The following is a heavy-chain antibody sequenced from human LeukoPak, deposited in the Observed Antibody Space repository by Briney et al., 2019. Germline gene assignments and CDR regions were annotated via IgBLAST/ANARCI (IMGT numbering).Heavy chain of an antibody. V-gene: IGHV3-9*01. J-gene: IGHJ3*02. CDR3: AKVRRSGYYYYAFDI. D-gene: IGHD3-22*01. Sequence: GGSLRLSCAASGFTFSTYAMHWVRQAPGKGLEWVSGISWNSGSIGYADSVKGRFTISRDNAKNSLYLQMNSLRAEDTALYYCAKVRRSGYYYYAFDIWGQGTMVTVSS. CDR1: GFTFSTYA. CDR2: ISWNSGSI.